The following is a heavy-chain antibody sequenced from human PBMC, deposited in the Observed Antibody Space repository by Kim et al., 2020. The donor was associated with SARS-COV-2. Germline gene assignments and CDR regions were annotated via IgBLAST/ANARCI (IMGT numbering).Heavy chain of an antibody. CDR2: ISAYNGNT. Sequence: ASVKVSCKASGYTFTSYGISWVRQAPGQGLEWMGWISAYNGNTNYAQKLQGRVTMTTDTSTSTAYMELRSLRSDDTAVYYCARVVVRQQLIYYYYYGMDVWGQGTTVTVSS. CDR3: ARVVVRQQLIYYYYYGMDV. J-gene: IGHJ6*02. V-gene: IGHV1-18*04. CDR1: GYTFTSYG. D-gene: IGHD6-13*01.